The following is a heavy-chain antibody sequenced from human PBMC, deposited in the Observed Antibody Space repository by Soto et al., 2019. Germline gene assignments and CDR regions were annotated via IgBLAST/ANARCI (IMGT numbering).Heavy chain of an antibody. D-gene: IGHD6-13*01. CDR2: IDASGNT. Sequence: PSETLFLTCTVSVDSITTYYWSWIRQPAGKGLEWIGRIDASGNTNYNPSLNSRVTMSIDTSKKQFSLKLTSVTAADTAIYYCARYSNNWFQTEGMDVWGQGTTVT. V-gene: IGHV4-4*07. J-gene: IGHJ6*02. CDR1: VDSITTYY. CDR3: ARYSNNWFQTEGMDV.